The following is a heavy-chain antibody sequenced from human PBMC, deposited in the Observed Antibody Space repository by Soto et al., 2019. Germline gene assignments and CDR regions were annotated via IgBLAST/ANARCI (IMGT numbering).Heavy chain of an antibody. CDR2: IYYSGST. D-gene: IGHD2-2*01. CDR3: ARDACSSTSCYFKYYYMDV. J-gene: IGHJ6*03. Sequence: PSETLSLTCTVSGGSISSGGYYWSWIRQHPGKGLEWIGYIYYSGSTYYNPSLKSRVTISVDTSKNQFSLKLSSVTAADTAVYYCARDACSSTSCYFKYYYMDVWGKGTTVTVSS. CDR1: GGSISSGGYY. V-gene: IGHV4-31*03.